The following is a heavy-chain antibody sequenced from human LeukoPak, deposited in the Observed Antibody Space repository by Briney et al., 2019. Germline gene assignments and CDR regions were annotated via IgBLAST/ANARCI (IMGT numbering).Heavy chain of an antibody. Sequence: GGSLRLSCAASEFTFSSYSMTWVRQAPGKGLEWVSSISSSSSYIYYADSVKGRFTISRDNAKNSLYLQMNSLRAEDTAVYYCARDAVGGVTTVTPWGQGTLVTVSS. CDR2: ISSSSSYI. CDR3: ARDAVGGVTTVTP. D-gene: IGHD4-17*01. V-gene: IGHV3-21*01. J-gene: IGHJ5*02. CDR1: EFTFSSYS.